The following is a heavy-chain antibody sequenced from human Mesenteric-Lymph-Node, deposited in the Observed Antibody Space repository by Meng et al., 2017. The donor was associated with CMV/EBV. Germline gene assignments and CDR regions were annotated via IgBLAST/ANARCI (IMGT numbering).Heavy chain of an antibody. D-gene: IGHD1-20*01. CDR3: AAYNWNYYYYGMDV. V-gene: IGHV4-59*01. CDR1: GGSISSYY. CDR2: IYYSGST. J-gene: IGHJ6*02. Sequence: GSLRLSCTVSGGSISSYYWSWIRQPPGKGLEWIGYIYYSGSTNYNPSLKSRVTISVDTSKNQFSLKLSSVTAADTAVYYCAAYNWNYYYYGMDVWGQGTTVTVSS.